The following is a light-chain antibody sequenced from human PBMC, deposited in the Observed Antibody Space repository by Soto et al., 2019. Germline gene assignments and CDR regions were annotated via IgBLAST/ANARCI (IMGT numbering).Light chain of an antibody. V-gene: IGKV1-27*01. CDR3: QKYNSAPQT. CDR2: AAS. Sequence: DIQMTQSPSSLSASVGDTVTITCRASPGISNYLAWYQQKPGKVPKLLIYAASTLQSGVPSRFSGGGSGTELTLTISSLQPEDVATYYCQKYNSAPQTFGQGTKVEIK. J-gene: IGKJ1*01. CDR1: PGISNY.